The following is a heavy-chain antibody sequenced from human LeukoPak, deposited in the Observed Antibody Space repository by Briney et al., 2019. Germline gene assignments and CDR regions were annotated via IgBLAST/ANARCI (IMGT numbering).Heavy chain of an antibody. Sequence: SVKVSFKASGGTFSSYAISWVRQAPGQGLEWMGRIIPILGIANYAQKFQGRVTITADKSTSTAYMELSSLRSEDTAVYYCARDGDGWELIGYYFDYWGQGPLVTVSS. CDR1: GGTFSSYA. CDR3: ARDGDGWELIGYYFDY. V-gene: IGHV1-69*04. J-gene: IGHJ4*02. D-gene: IGHD1-26*01. CDR2: IIPILGIA.